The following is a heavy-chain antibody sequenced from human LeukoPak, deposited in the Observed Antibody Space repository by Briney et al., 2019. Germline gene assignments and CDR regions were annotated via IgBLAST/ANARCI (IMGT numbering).Heavy chain of an antibody. D-gene: IGHD3-22*01. CDR2: IIPIPGIA. Sequence: SVKVSCKASGGTFSSYAISWVRQAPGQGLEWMGRIIPIPGIANYAQKFQGRVTITADKSTSTAYMELSSLRSEDTAVYYCARDPGIGHYYDSSTFDYWGQGTLVTVSS. CDR3: ARDPGIGHYYDSSTFDY. CDR1: GGTFSSYA. J-gene: IGHJ4*02. V-gene: IGHV1-69*04.